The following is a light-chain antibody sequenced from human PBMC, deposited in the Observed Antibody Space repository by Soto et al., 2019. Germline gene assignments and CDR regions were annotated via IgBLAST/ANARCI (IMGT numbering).Light chain of an antibody. CDR3: QSYDSSLSGSV. CDR1: SSNIGAGYV. Sequence: QSVLTQPPSVSGAPGQRVTISCTGSSSNIGAGYVHWYQQLPGTAPKLLIYGNSNRPSGVPDRFSGSKSGTSTSLAITRLEAEDEADYHCQSYDSSLSGSVFGGGTKLTVL. J-gene: IGLJ3*02. CDR2: GNS. V-gene: IGLV1-40*01.